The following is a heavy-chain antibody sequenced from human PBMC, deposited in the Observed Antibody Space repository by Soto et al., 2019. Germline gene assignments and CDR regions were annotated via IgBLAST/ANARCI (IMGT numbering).Heavy chain of an antibody. CDR3: ARDQGGSYDSWFDP. CDR1: TFSMYS. J-gene: IGHJ5*02. D-gene: IGHD1-26*01. CDR2: ISSGSAYI. Sequence: EVQVVESGGGLVKPGGSLRLSCTFTFSMYSMNWVRQAPGKGLEWVAFISSGSAYIKYVESVKGRFTISRDNAKNSQHLQMDSLRAEDTAIYHCARDQGGSYDSWFDPWGQGTLVTVSS. V-gene: IGHV3-21*06.